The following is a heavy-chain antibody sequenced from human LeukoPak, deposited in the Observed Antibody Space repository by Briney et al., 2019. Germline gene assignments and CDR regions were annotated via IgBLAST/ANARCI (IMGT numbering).Heavy chain of an antibody. D-gene: IGHD2-2*01. J-gene: IGHJ4*02. CDR3: ARGGAFCSITTCHEFDH. CDR1: GYTFTVSY. Sequence: GASVKVSCKTSGYTFTVSYLHWVRQVPGQGLEWMGWTNPSTGGTKSAQQFEGRVTMTRDTSNTTGYLELRSLRLDDTATYYCARGGAFCSITTCHEFDHWGQGTLVIVSS. V-gene: IGHV1-2*02. CDR2: TNPSTGGT.